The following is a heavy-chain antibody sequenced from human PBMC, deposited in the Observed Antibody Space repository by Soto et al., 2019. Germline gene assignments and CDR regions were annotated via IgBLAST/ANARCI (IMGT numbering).Heavy chain of an antibody. D-gene: IGHD2-2*01. CDR1: GFTFTNYW. Sequence: EVQLVESGGGLVQPGESLTLSCAASGFTFTNYWMNWVRQAPGKGLEWVANIQEHGNQKNYVDSVKGRFTISRDNAGNLLYLQMTSMRTEHTAVYFCAGGHDVVVPIGRRDNVYYYRMDVWGQGTTVTVSS. V-gene: IGHV3-7*03. CDR3: AGGHDVVVPIGRRDNVYYYRMDV. CDR2: IQEHGNQK. J-gene: IGHJ6*02.